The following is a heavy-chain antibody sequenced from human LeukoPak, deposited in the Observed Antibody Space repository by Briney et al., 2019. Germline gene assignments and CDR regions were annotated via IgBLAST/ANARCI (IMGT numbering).Heavy chain of an antibody. CDR1: GYTFTSYG. Sequence: GASVKVSCKASGYTFTSYGISWVRQAPGQGLEWMGIINPGGGSTSYAQKFQGRVTMTRDTSTSTVYMELSSLRSEDTAVYYCARKSDNSYYFDYWGQGTLVTVSS. V-gene: IGHV1-46*01. CDR3: ARKSDNSYYFDY. D-gene: IGHD2/OR15-2a*01. J-gene: IGHJ4*02. CDR2: INPGGGST.